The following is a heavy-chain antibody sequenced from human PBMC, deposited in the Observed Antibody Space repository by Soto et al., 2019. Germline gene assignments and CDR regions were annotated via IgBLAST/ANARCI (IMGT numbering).Heavy chain of an antibody. D-gene: IGHD3-22*01. J-gene: IGHJ4*02. CDR2: ISYDGSNK. Sequence: QVQLVESGGGVVQPGRSLRLSCAASGFNFSSYGMHWVRQAPGKGLEWVAVISYDGSNKYYADSVKGRFTISRDNSKNTLYLQMNSLRAEDTAVYYCAKDLGLRSGYYGWGFDYWGQGTLVTVSS. CDR3: AKDLGLRSGYYGWGFDY. V-gene: IGHV3-30*18. CDR1: GFNFSSYG.